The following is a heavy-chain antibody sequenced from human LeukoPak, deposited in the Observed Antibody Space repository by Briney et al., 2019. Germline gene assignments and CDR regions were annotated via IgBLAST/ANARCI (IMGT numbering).Heavy chain of an antibody. Sequence: ASVKVSCKASGYSFTNYAMHWVRQAPGQTIEWLAWINPANGYTRYSQRFPDRVTVTSDTSAATAYMDLSSLRSEDKAIYYCAIRDGHTDHWGQGTLVTVSS. CDR1: GYSFTNYA. CDR3: AIRDGHTDH. D-gene: IGHD5-24*01. CDR2: INPANGYT. V-gene: IGHV1-3*03. J-gene: IGHJ4*02.